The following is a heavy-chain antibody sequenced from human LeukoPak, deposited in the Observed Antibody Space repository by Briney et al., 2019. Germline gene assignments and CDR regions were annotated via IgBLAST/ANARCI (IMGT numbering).Heavy chain of an antibody. CDR1: GYTFTSYG. J-gene: IGHJ3*02. CDR3: ARPLLWFGELTFDAFDI. D-gene: IGHD3-10*01. V-gene: IGHV1-2*06. Sequence: GASVKVSCKASGYTFTSYGISWVRQAPGQGLEWMGRINPNSGGTNYAQKFQGRVTMTRDTSISTAYMELSRLRSDDTAVYYCARPLLWFGELTFDAFDIWGQGTMVTVSS. CDR2: INPNSGGT.